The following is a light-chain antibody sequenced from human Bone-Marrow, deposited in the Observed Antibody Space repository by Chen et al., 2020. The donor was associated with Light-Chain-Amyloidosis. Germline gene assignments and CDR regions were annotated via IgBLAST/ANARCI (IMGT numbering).Light chain of an antibody. CDR2: RET. Sequence: SYELTQPPSVSVSPGQTARITCSGDDLPTKYAYWYQQKPGQAPVLVIHRETERPSGIYERFSGTSSGTTATLTISGVQAEDEADYHCQSADSSGTYEVIFGGGNKLTVL. J-gene: IGLJ2*01. V-gene: IGLV3-25*03. CDR1: DLPTKY. CDR3: QSADSSGTYEVI.